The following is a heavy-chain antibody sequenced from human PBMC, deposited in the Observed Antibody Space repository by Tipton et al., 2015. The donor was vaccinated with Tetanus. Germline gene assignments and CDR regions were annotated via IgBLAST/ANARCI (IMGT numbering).Heavy chain of an antibody. D-gene: IGHD5-12*01. CDR2: IFYSGST. V-gene: IGHV4-39*01. J-gene: IGHJ4*02. CDR3: ARHVRGYSGYDFDY. CDR1: GGSVSSSTYY. Sequence: TLSLTCTVSGGSVSSSTYYWVWIRQPPGKGLEWIGTIFYSGSTYYSPSLKSRVTTSIDSSKNQLSLRLTSVTAADTAVYYCARHVRGYSGYDFDYWGQGTLVTVSP.